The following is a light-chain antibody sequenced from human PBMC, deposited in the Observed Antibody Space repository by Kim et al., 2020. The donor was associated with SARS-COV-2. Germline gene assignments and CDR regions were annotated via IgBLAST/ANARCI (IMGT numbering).Light chain of an antibody. J-gene: IGLJ2*01. V-gene: IGLV3-19*01. Sequence: RQTVRITCQGDSLRNYYASWYQQRPGQAPLIVIYGINNRPSGIPDRFSGSRSGDTASLTIAGAQAEDEADYYCNSRDSSGNHMLFGGGTQLTVL. CDR2: GIN. CDR3: NSRDSSGNHML. CDR1: SLRNYY.